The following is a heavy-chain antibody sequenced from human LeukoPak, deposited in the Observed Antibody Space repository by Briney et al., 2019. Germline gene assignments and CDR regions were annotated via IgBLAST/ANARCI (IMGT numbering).Heavy chain of an antibody. D-gene: IGHD6-6*01. CDR3: ARDLRRRTRKISSDAFDI. CDR2: INTDGSST. J-gene: IGHJ3*02. CDR1: GFTFSSYW. V-gene: IGHV3-74*01. Sequence: GGSLRLSCAASGFTFSSYWMHWVRQAPGKGLVWVSRINTDGSSTSCADSVKGRFTISRDNAKNTLYLQMNSLRAEDTAVYYCARDLRRRTRKISSDAFDIWGQGTMVTVSS.